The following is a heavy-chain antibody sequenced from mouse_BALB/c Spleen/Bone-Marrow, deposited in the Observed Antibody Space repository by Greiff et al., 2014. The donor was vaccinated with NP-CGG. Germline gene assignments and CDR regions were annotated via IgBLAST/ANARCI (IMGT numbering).Heavy chain of an antibody. CDR3: ARWLRKGFDY. D-gene: IGHD2-2*01. Sequence: VQLQQSGAELVKPGASVKMSCKASGYTFTSYNMHWVKQTPGQGLEWIGAIYPGNGDTSYNQKFKGKATLTADKSSSTAYMQLSSLTSEDSAVYYCARWLRKGFDYWGQGTTLTVSS. V-gene: IGHV1-12*01. CDR1: GYTFTSYN. CDR2: IYPGNGDT. J-gene: IGHJ2*01.